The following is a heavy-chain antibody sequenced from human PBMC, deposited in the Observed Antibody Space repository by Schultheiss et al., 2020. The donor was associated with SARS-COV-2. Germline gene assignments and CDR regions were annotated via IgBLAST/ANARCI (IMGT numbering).Heavy chain of an antibody. Sequence: SQTLSLTCTVSGGSISGYYWSWIRQPPGKGLEWIGEINHSGSTNYNPSLKSRVTISVDTSKNQFSLKLSSVTAADTAVYYCAREYSSSFVDYWGQGTLVTVSS. J-gene: IGHJ4*02. CDR1: GGSISGYY. V-gene: IGHV4-34*01. CDR3: AREYSSSFVDY. CDR2: INHSGST. D-gene: IGHD6-6*01.